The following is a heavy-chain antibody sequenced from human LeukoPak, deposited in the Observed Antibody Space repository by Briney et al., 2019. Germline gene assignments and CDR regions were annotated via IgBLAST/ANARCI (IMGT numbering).Heavy chain of an antibody. J-gene: IGHJ3*02. CDR1: GYTFTSYD. CDR3: ASGRGHIKYEWSDDAFDI. V-gene: IGHV1-8*03. D-gene: IGHD3-3*01. Sequence: GASVKVSCKASGYTFTSYDINWVRQATGQGLEWMGWMNPNSGNTGYAQKFQGRVTITRNTSISTAYMELGSLRSEDTAVYYCASGRGHIKYEWSDDAFDIWGQGTMVTVSS. CDR2: MNPNSGNT.